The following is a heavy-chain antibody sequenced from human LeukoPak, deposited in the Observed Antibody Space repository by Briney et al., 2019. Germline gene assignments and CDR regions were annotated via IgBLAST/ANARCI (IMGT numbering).Heavy chain of an antibody. J-gene: IGHJ4*02. D-gene: IGHD6-13*01. CDR1: GLTVGSNY. CDR3: ARLAAAHHFDY. Sequence: PGGSLRLSCAASGLTVGSNYMTRVRQAPGKGLEWVSVIYSGGSTYYADSVKGRFTISRDNSKNTLYLQMNSLRAEDTAVYYCARLAAAHHFDYWGQGTLVPVSS. CDR2: IYSGGST. V-gene: IGHV3-66*04.